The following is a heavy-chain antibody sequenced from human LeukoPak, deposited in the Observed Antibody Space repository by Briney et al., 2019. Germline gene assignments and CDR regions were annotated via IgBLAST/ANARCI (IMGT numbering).Heavy chain of an antibody. V-gene: IGHV3-7*01. Sequence: PGGSLRLSCAASGFTFGNSWMTWVRQAPGKGLEWVASIKQDGSETYYVDSVKGRFTISRDNAKNSLYLQMNSLRVEDTAVYYCGRSPDGVDNWGQGTLVTVSS. J-gene: IGHJ4*02. CDR3: GRSPDGVDN. CDR1: GFTFGNSW. D-gene: IGHD3-10*01. CDR2: IKQDGSET.